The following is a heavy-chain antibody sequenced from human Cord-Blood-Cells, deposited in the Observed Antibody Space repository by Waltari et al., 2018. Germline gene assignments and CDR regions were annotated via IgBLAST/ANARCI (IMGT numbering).Heavy chain of an antibody. D-gene: IGHD3-3*01. CDR1: GFTFSSYA. J-gene: IGHJ6*02. V-gene: IGHV3-30-3*01. Sequence: QVQLVESGGGVVQPGRSLRLSCAASGFTFSSYAMHWFRQAPGQGLEWVAVISYDGSNKYYADSVKGRFTISRDNSKNTLYLQMNSLRAEDTAVYYCARELYYDFWSGYYNYYYYGMDVWGQGTTVTVSS. CDR2: ISYDGSNK. CDR3: ARELYYDFWSGYYNYYYYGMDV.